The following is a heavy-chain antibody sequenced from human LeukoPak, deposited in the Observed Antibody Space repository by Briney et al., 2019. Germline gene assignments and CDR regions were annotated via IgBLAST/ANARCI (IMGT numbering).Heavy chain of an antibody. CDR2: IYYSGST. CDR1: GCSISSYY. CDR3: AGSIAAAGTGGMDV. V-gene: IGHV4-59*01. Sequence: PSETLSLTCTASGCSISSYYWSWIRQPPGKGLEWIGYIYYSGSTNYNPSLKSRVTISVDTSKNQFSLKLSSVTAADTAVYYCAGSIAAAGTGGMDVWGKGTTVTVSS. D-gene: IGHD6-13*01. J-gene: IGHJ6*04.